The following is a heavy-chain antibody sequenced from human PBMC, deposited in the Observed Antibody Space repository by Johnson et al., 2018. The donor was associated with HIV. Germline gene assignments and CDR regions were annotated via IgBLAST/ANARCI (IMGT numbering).Heavy chain of an antibody. D-gene: IGHD5-24*01. Sequence: VQLVETGGGLIQPGGSLRLSCAASGFTVSSNYMSWVRQAPGKWLEWVSVIYGGGSTYYADSVKGRFTISRANSKNTLYLQMNSLRAEDTAVYYCARDSRDGYNQKPLDAFDIWGQGTMVTVSS. CDR2: IYGGGST. CDR1: GFTVSSNY. V-gene: IGHV3-53*02. J-gene: IGHJ3*02. CDR3: ARDSRDGYNQKPLDAFDI.